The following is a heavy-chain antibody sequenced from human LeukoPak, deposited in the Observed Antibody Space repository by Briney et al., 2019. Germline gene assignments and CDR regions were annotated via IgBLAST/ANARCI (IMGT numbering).Heavy chain of an antibody. J-gene: IGHJ2*01. D-gene: IGHD3-10*01. Sequence: PGGSLRLSCAASGFTFSSYAMSWVRQAPGKGLEWVSSISSSSTYINYADSLKGRFTISRDNAEKSLYLQMNSLRDEDTAAYYCARAVVMVRGGSGYFDLWGRGTLVAVSS. V-gene: IGHV3-21*01. CDR1: GFTFSSYA. CDR3: ARAVVMVRGGSGYFDL. CDR2: ISSSSTYI.